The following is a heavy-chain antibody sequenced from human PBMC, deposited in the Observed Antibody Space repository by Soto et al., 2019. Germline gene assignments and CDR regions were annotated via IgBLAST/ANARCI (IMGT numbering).Heavy chain of an antibody. D-gene: IGHD6-19*01. CDR1: GFTFSTYW. J-gene: IGHJ4*02. CDR3: AREYGRIAVAAEIDK. V-gene: IGHV3-74*01. Sequence: EVQLVESGGGLVQPGGSLRLSCAASGFTFSTYWMHWVRQAPGKGLVWVSRINSDGSSTTYADSVKGRFSISRDNAKNTLYLQMNSLRGEDTAVYYCAREYGRIAVAAEIDKWGQGTLVTVSS. CDR2: INSDGSST.